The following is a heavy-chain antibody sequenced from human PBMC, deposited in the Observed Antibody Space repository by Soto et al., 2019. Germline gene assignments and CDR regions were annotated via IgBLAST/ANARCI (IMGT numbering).Heavy chain of an antibody. D-gene: IGHD4-17*01. V-gene: IGHV4-31*03. J-gene: IGHJ4*02. CDR3: ARDRYGVPRGDYFDS. Sequence: QVQLQESGPGLVKPSQTLSLTCTVSGGSISSGAHYWSWIRQLPGKGLEWIGNIYYSGSNYYNPSLKSRVTISVDTSNNQFSLNLSSVTAADTAIYYCARDRYGVPRGDYFDSSGQGILVTVSS. CDR2: IYYSGSN. CDR1: GGSISSGAHY.